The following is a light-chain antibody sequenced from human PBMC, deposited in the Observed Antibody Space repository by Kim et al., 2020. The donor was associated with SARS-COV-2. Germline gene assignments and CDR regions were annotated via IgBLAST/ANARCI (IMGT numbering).Light chain of an antibody. J-gene: IGKJ1*01. CDR1: QGISNY. CDR3: QKYDTAPWT. V-gene: IGKV1-27*01. Sequence: GSVGDGVTITCRASQGISNYLAWYQQKPGEAPKLLIYAASTLQFGVSTRFSGSGSGTEFTLTISDLQPEDVATYYCQKYDTAPWTFGHGTKVDIK. CDR2: AAS.